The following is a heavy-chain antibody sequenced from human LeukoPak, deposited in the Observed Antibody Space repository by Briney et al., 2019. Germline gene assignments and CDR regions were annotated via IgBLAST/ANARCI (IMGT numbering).Heavy chain of an antibody. J-gene: IGHJ5*02. CDR1: GYTFTSYG. V-gene: IGHV1-18*01. Sequence: ASVKVSCKASGYTFTSYGISWVRQAPGQGLEGMGWISAYNGNTNYAQKLQGRVTMTTDTSTSTAYMQLRSLTSDDTAVYYCARYQIAVQEFDPWGQGTPATVPS. D-gene: IGHD6-19*01. CDR3: ARYQIAVQEFDP. CDR2: ISAYNGNT.